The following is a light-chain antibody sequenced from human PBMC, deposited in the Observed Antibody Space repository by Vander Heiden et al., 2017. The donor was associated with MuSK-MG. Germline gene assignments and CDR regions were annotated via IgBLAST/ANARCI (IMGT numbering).Light chain of an antibody. J-gene: IGLJ2*01. CDR1: SSNIGAGYD. CDR2: DNS. V-gene: IGLV1-40*01. Sequence: QSVLTQPPSVSGAPGQRVTISCTGSSSNIGAGYDVHWYQQLPGTAPKLRSNDNSNRPSGVSDRFSGSKSGTSASLAITGLQAEDEADDYGQSYDTGLRGLGCGGGTKL. CDR3: QSYDTGLRGLG.